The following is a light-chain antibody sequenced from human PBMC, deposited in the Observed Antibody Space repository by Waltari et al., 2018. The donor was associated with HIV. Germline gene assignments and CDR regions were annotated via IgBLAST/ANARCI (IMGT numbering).Light chain of an antibody. CDR2: DVT. CDR3: SSYTSSSTLSRV. Sequence: QSALTQPASVSGSPGQSITIPCTGTSTDVGGYNYVPRSHQHPGKATKLMIYDVTNRPSVVSNRFSVSKSGNTASLTISGLQAEDEADYYCSSYTSSSTLSRVFGGGTKLTVL. J-gene: IGLJ2*01. V-gene: IGLV2-14*01. CDR1: STDVGGYNY.